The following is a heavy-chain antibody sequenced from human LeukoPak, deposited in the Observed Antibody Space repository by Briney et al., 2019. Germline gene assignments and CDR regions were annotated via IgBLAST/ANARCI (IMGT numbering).Heavy chain of an antibody. J-gene: IGHJ1*01. CDR3: AISAPNYYDSSGYYSYFQH. D-gene: IGHD3-22*01. CDR2: ITSDSSTI. V-gene: IGHV3-48*04. Sequence: PGGSLRLSCAASGFTFSSYSMNWVRQAPGKGLEWISYITSDSSTIYYADSVKGRFTISRDNAKNSLYLQMTSLRAEDTAVYYCAISAPNYYDSSGYYSYFQHWGQGTLVTVSS. CDR1: GFTFSSYS.